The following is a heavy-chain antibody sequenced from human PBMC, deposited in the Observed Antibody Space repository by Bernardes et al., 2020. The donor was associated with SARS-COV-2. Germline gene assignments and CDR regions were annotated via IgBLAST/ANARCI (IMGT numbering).Heavy chain of an antibody. V-gene: IGHV3-30*18. CDR1: GFTFSSYG. CDR2: ISYDGSNK. D-gene: IGHD5-18*01. J-gene: IGHJ4*02. Sequence: GGSLRLSCAASGFTFSSYGMHWVRQAPGKGLEWVAVISYDGSNKYYADSVKGRFTISRDNSKNTLYLQMNSLRAEDTAVYYCAKDQGGYSYEISYFDYWGQGTLVTVSS. CDR3: AKDQGGYSYEISYFDY.